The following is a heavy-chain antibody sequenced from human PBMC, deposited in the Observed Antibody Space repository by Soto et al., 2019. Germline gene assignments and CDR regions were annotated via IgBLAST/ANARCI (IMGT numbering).Heavy chain of an antibody. CDR2: VHSDGTTT. Sequence: EVQLVESGGGLVQPGESLRLSCAASGFTFDYYWMHWVRQAPGKGLVWVSRVHSDGTTTTYADSVKGRFTISRDNARNTVSRQRGSLRAEDKAIYYCARGDRGGFDLWGHGTVVTVSS. D-gene: IGHD3-10*01. V-gene: IGHV3-74*01. J-gene: IGHJ3*01. CDR3: ARGDRGGFDL. CDR1: GFTFDYYW.